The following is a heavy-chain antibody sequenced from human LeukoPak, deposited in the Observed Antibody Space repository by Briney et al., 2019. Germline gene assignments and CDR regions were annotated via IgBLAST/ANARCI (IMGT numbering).Heavy chain of an antibody. D-gene: IGHD3-10*01. V-gene: IGHV1-2*02. CDR2: INPNSGGT. Sequence: ASVKVSCKASGYTFTDYYIHWVRQAPGQGLEWMGWINPNSGGTNYAQKFQGRVTMTGDTSISTAYMELSSLRSEDTAVYYCARVRYNYGSAYYYYGMDVWGQGTTVTVSS. CDR3: ARVRYNYGSAYYYYGMDV. CDR1: GYTFTDYY. J-gene: IGHJ6*02.